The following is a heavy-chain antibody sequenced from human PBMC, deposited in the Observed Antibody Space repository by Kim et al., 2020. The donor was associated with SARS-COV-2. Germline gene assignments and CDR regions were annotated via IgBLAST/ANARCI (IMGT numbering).Heavy chain of an antibody. CDR3: ARLYYYDSIPDY. J-gene: IGHJ4*02. D-gene: IGHD3-22*01. Sequence: KNSQKFQGRVTITRDTSASTAYMELSSLRSEDTAVYYCARLYYYDSIPDYWGQGTLVTVSS. V-gene: IGHV1-3*01.